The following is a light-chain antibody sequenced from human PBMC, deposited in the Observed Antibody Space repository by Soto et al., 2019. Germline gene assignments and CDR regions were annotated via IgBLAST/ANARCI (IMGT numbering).Light chain of an antibody. CDR3: TSYRRGPLYV. Sequence: QSALTQPASVSGSPGQSITVSCTGISSDVGGSNYVSWYQQHPGKAPRLIIFDVNNRPSGVSPRFSGSKSGNTASLTISGLQAEDEAHYFCTSYRRGPLYVFGTGTKGTAL. CDR1: SSDVGGSNY. J-gene: IGLJ1*01. CDR2: DVN. V-gene: IGLV2-14*03.